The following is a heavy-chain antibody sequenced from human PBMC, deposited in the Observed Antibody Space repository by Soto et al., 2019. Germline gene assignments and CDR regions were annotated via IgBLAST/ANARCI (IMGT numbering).Heavy chain of an antibody. CDR1: GFTFSSYG. D-gene: IGHD1-26*01. Sequence: QVHLVESGGGGVQPGRSLRLSCAASGFTFSSYGMHWLRQAPGNGLEWVAVISYDGSNKYYADSVKGRFTSSRDNSKNTLYLQMNSLRAEDTAVYYCARSPYSVSYLAYFDYWGQGTLVTVSS. CDR3: ARSPYSVSYLAYFDY. J-gene: IGHJ4*02. V-gene: IGHV3-30*03. CDR2: ISYDGSNK.